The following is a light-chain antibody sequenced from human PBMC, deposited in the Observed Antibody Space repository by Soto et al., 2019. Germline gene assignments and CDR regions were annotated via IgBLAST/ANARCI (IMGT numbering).Light chain of an antibody. CDR1: RSNIGSNT. Sequence: QSVMTQPPSASGTPGQRVSISCSGSRSNIGSNTVNWYQQLPGTAPKLLIYTSDQRPSGVPGRFSASKSGTSASLAISGLQSEDEADYFCAAWDDRLSGVVFGGGTKLTVL. J-gene: IGLJ2*01. V-gene: IGLV1-44*01. CDR2: TSD. CDR3: AAWDDRLSGVV.